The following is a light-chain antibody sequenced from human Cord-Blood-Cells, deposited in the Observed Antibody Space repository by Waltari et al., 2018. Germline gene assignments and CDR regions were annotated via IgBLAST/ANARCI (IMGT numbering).Light chain of an antibody. Sequence: EIVLTQSPATLSLSPGERATLSCRASPSVSSYLAWYQQKPGQAPRLLIYAASNRATGIPARFSGSGSGTDFTLTISSLEPEDFAVYYCQQRSNWPPEYTFGQGTKLEIK. CDR1: PSVSSY. CDR3: QQRSNWPPEYT. CDR2: AAS. V-gene: IGKV3-11*01. J-gene: IGKJ2*01.